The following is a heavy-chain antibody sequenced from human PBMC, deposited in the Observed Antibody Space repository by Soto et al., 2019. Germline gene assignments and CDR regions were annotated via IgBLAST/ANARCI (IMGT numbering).Heavy chain of an antibody. CDR1: GGSISSGGYS. V-gene: IGHV4-30-2*01. CDR2: IYHSGGT. J-gene: IGHJ5*02. Sequence: QLQLQESGSGLVKPSQTLSLTCAVSGGSISSGGYSWSWIRQPPGKGLEWIGNIYHSGGTYYNPSLKSRVTTSVERSKYQFSLELSSVTAADTTVYYCDRVPSPCGQGTLVTVSS. CDR3: DRVPSP.